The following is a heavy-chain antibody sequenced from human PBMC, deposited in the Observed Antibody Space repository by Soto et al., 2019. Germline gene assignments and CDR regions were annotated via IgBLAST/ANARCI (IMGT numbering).Heavy chain of an antibody. CDR1: GVTFSDFT. CDR3: ARNGTLTGYSYGMDV. D-gene: IGHD1-1*01. J-gene: IGHJ6*02. CDR2: IIPIFDTA. V-gene: IGHV1-69*13. Sequence: SVKVSCKASGVTFSDFTINWVRQAPGQRLEWMGGIIPIFDTANYAENVQGRVTITADESTSTSFMEVSSLRSEDTAVYYCARNGTLTGYSYGMDVWGQGTMVTVSS.